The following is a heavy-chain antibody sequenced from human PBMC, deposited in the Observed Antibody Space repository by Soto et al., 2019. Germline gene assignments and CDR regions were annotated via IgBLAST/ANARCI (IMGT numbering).Heavy chain of an antibody. Sequence: ASVKVSCKVSGHTLTELSMHWVRQAPGKGLEWMGGFDPEDGETIYAQKFQGRVTMTEDTSTDTAYMELSSLRSEDTAVYYCATEYGGSYWKDVWGQGTTVTVSS. V-gene: IGHV1-24*01. CDR2: FDPEDGET. CDR1: GHTLTELS. CDR3: ATEYGGSYWKDV. D-gene: IGHD1-26*01. J-gene: IGHJ6*02.